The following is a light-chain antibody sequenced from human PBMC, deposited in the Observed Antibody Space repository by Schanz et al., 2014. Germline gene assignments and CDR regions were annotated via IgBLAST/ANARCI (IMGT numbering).Light chain of an antibody. CDR2: DAS. J-gene: IGKJ4*01. CDR3: QQRSNWPPRTT. Sequence: EIVLTQSPGSLSLSPGERVTLSCRASQSIKNNYLAWYQQKPGQAPRLLIYDASNRATGIPDRFSGSGSGTDFTLTISSLETEDFAVYYCQQRSNWPPRTTFGGGTKVEIK. V-gene: IGKV3D-20*02. CDR1: QSIKNNY.